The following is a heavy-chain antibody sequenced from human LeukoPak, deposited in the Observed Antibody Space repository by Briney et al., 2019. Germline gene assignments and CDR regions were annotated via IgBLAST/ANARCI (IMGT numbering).Heavy chain of an antibody. D-gene: IGHD3-9*01. Sequence: KPGGSLRLSCAASGFTFSSYSMNWVRQAPGKGLEWVSSISSSSSYIYYADSVKGRFTISRDNAKNSLYLQMNSLRAEDTAVYYCARDLNAWLFGAFDIWGQGTMVTVSS. CDR1: GFTFSSYS. CDR2: ISSSSSYI. CDR3: ARDLNAWLFGAFDI. J-gene: IGHJ3*02. V-gene: IGHV3-21*01.